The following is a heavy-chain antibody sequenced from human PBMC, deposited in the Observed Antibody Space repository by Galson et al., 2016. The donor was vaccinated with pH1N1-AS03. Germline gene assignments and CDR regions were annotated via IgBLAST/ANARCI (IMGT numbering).Heavy chain of an antibody. V-gene: IGHV4-39*07. J-gene: IGHJ4*02. CDR2: IYYRGAT. CDR1: GDSINSSPYY. D-gene: IGHD1-26*01. CDR3: ARHVSGSYPNNLDY. Sequence: ETLSLTCTVSGDSINSSPYYWGWIRQPPGKGLEWIGTIYYRGATYYSPSRKSRVTISIDTSKNQFSLNLRSVTAADTAVYYCARHVSGSYPNNLDYWGQGTLVIVSS.